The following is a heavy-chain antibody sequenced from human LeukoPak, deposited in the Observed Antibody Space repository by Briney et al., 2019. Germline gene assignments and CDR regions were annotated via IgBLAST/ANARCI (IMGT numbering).Heavy chain of an antibody. D-gene: IGHD4-17*01. CDR1: GGSISSYY. J-gene: IGHJ4*02. CDR2: IYYSGST. CDR3: ARDDYGDGPFDY. Sequence: PSETLSLTCTVSGGSISSYYWSWIRQPPGKGLEWIGYIYYSGSTNYNPSLKSRVTISVDTSKNQFSLKLSSVTAADTAVYYCARDDYGDGPFDYWGQGTLVTVSS. V-gene: IGHV4-59*01.